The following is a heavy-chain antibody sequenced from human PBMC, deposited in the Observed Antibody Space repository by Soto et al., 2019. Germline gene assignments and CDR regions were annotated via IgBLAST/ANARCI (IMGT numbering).Heavy chain of an antibody. CDR1: GGSINNHY. V-gene: IGHV4-59*11. D-gene: IGHD7-27*01. J-gene: IGHJ4*02. Sequence: QVHLQESGPGLVKPSETLSRTCSVSGGSINNHYWSWIRQPPGKGLEWIGYVYYTGSTNYNPSLKSRVTMSVDTSKNQFSLNLTSLTAADTAIYYCARANWYSEFWGQGTLVTVSS. CDR2: VYYTGST. CDR3: ARANWYSEF.